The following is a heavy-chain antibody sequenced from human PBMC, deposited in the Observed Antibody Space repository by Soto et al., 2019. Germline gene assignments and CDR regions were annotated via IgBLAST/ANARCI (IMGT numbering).Heavy chain of an antibody. J-gene: IGHJ4*02. D-gene: IGHD3-22*01. Sequence: QVQVVQSGAEVKKPGSSVKVSCKTSGGTFSNYAISWVRQVPGQGLEWVGGIIPLFVTTNFAQKFQNRVTITADKSTGTVYMELSSLRSEDTAVYYCARGLPYYYNSSGSPFDYWGQATLVTVSS. V-gene: IGHV1-69*06. CDR3: ARGLPYYYNSSGSPFDY. CDR1: GGTFSNYA. CDR2: IIPLFVTT.